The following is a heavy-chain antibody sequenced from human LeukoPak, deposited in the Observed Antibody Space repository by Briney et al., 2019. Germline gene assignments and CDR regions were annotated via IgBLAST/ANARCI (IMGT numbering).Heavy chain of an antibody. Sequence: GRSLRLSCAASGFTFSSYAMHWVRQAPGKGLEWVAVISYDGSNKYYADSVKGRFTISRDNSKNTLYPQMNSLRAEDTAVYYCARHSGSYDYWGQGTLVTVSS. CDR2: ISYDGSNK. CDR3: ARHSGSYDY. J-gene: IGHJ4*02. V-gene: IGHV3-30-3*01. CDR1: GFTFSSYA. D-gene: IGHD1-26*01.